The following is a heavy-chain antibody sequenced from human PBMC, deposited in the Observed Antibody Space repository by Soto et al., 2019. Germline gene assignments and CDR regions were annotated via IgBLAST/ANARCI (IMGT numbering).Heavy chain of an antibody. Sequence: EVQLVESGRGLVQPGGSLRLSCAASGFTFGNYWMTWVRQAPGKGLEWVANIKRHGSARSYLDCVRGRFTVSRDNAEGSLFLQMDSLRVEDTALYYCARDVSPGTRDLYLDAFDIWGQGTMVTVSS. V-gene: IGHV3-7*05. D-gene: IGHD3-16*01. CDR3: ARDVSPGTRDLYLDAFDI. CDR1: GFTFGNYW. CDR2: IKRHGSAR. J-gene: IGHJ3*02.